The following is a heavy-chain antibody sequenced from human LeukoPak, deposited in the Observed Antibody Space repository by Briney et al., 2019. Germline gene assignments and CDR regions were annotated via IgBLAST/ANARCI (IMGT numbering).Heavy chain of an antibody. CDR2: IYYSGST. Sequence: PSETLSLTRTVSGGSISSYYWSWIRQPPGKGLEWVGYIYYSGSTNYNPSLKSRVTISVDTSKNQFSLKLSSVTAADTAVYYCARGEFGGYFDYWGQGTLVTVSS. CDR1: GGSISSYY. D-gene: IGHD3-10*01. V-gene: IGHV4-59*01. J-gene: IGHJ4*02. CDR3: ARGEFGGYFDY.